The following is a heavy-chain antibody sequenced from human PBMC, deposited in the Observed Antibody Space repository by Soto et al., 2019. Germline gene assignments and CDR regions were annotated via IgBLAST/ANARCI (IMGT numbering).Heavy chain of an antibody. J-gene: IGHJ4*02. CDR3: AIAKSSSWHNFDY. Sequence: QVQLVESGGGVVQLGRPLGLSCEPPGFIFIPYTLHWFHQVPAKGLEGLTVMSYDGSQKYYADSLKGRLTISRDNSKNTLYLQMTSLRAEDTAVYHCAIAKSSSWHNFDYWGQGTLVTVSS. CDR2: MSYDGSQK. V-gene: IGHV3-30-3*01. CDR1: GFIFIPYT. D-gene: IGHD6-13*01.